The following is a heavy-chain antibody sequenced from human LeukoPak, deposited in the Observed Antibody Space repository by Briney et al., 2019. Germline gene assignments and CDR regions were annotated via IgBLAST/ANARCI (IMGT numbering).Heavy chain of an antibody. CDR3: AKDDRHYYDSSGYTD. D-gene: IGHD3-22*01. CDR2: ISWKSGSI. V-gene: IGHV3-9*01. J-gene: IGHJ4*02. Sequence: GGSLRLSCAASGFTFDDYAMHWVRQAPGKGLEWVSGISWKSGSIGYADSVKGRFTISRDNAKNSLYLQMNSLRAEDTALYYCAKDDRHYYDSSGYTDWGQGTLVAVSS. CDR1: GFTFDDYA.